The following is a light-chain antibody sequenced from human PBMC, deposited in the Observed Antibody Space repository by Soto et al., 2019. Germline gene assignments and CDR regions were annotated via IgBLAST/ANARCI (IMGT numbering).Light chain of an antibody. V-gene: IGKV1-5*01. CDR3: HQYNSYSPWT. CDR2: DAS. J-gene: IGKJ1*01. CDR1: QSISNW. Sequence: DIQMTQSPSTLSASVGDRVTITCRANQSISNWLAWYQQKPGKAPKLLIYDASSLGSGVPSRFSGSGSGTEFSLTISSLQPGDFATYYCHQYNSYSPWTFGQGTKVEI.